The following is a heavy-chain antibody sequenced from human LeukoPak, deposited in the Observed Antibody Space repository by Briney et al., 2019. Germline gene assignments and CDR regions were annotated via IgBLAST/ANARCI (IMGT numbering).Heavy chain of an antibody. V-gene: IGHV5-51*01. CDR2: IYCGDSDT. Sequence: GEFLKIPCKGSGYSFSNYWIGWVRQMPGKGLEWMGIIYCGDSDTRYSPSFQGQVTISVDKSISTAYLQWSSLKASDTAMYYCARHQGDVRGWPFDYWGQGTLVTVSS. D-gene: IGHD3-16*01. J-gene: IGHJ4*02. CDR3: ARHQGDVRGWPFDY. CDR1: GYSFSNYW.